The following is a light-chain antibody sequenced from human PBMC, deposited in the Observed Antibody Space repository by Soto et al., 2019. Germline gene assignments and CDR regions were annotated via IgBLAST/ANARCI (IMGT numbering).Light chain of an antibody. V-gene: IGLV2-14*01. CDR2: DVS. CDR3: SSYTSSSTLLYV. J-gene: IGLJ1*01. Sequence: QSALTQPASVSRSPGQSITISCTGTSSDVGGYNYVSWHQQHPGKAPKLMIYDVSNRPSGVSNRFSRSKSGNTASLTISGLQAEDEADYYCSSYTSSSTLLYVFGTGTKLTVL. CDR1: SSDVGGYNY.